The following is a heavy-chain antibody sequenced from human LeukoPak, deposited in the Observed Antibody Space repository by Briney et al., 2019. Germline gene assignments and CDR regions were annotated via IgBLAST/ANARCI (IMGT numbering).Heavy chain of an antibody. CDR2: ISEDGSDK. V-gene: IGHV3-7*01. CDR3: VSWAGKYYETSDYSLAPSNS. D-gene: IGHD3-22*01. Sequence: GGSLRLFCAPSGFTFSNYWMSWIRQATGKGRKWAAHISEDGSDKYYVDSVKGRFTISRDNSKNSLYLQMNSLRAEDTAVYYCVSWAGKYYETSDYSLAPSNSWGQGALVTVSS. CDR1: GFTFSNYW. J-gene: IGHJ4*02.